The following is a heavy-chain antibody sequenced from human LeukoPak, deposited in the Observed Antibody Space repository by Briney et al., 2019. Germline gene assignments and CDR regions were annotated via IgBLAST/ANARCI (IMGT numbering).Heavy chain of an antibody. CDR2: ISSSSSYI. Sequence: GGSLRLSCAASGFTFSSYSMNWVRQAPGKGLEWVSSISSSSSYIYYADSVKGRFTISRDNAKNSLYLQMNSLRAEDTAVYYCANSRAPYYQMDVWGKGTTVTVSS. V-gene: IGHV3-21*01. CDR3: ANSRAPYYQMDV. D-gene: IGHD2/OR15-2a*01. CDR1: GFTFSSYS. J-gene: IGHJ6*03.